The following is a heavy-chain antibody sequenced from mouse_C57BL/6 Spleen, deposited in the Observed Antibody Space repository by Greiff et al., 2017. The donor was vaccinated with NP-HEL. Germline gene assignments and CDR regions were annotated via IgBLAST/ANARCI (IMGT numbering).Heavy chain of an antibody. J-gene: IGHJ2*01. Sequence: VKVVESGAELVRPGASVTLSCKASGYTFTDYEMHWVKQTPVHGLEWIGAIDPETGGTAYNQKFKGKAILTADKSSSTAYMELRSLTSEDSAVYYCTRPTVLDYWGQGTTLTVSS. CDR1: GYTFTDYE. CDR3: TRPTVLDY. CDR2: IDPETGGT. V-gene: IGHV1-15*01. D-gene: IGHD1-1*01.